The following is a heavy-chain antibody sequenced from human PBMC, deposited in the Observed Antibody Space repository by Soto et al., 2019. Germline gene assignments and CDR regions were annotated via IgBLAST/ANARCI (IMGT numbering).Heavy chain of an antibody. D-gene: IGHD3-10*01. Sequence: GGSLRLSRAASGFTFSSYGMHWVRQAPGKGLEWVAVISYDGSNKYYADSVKGRFTISRDNSKNTLYLQMNSLRAEDTAVYYCAKDQYYYGSGSYYTYYYYYGMDVWGQGTTVTVSS. CDR2: ISYDGSNK. V-gene: IGHV3-30*18. CDR3: AKDQYYYGSGSYYTYYYYYGMDV. J-gene: IGHJ6*02. CDR1: GFTFSSYG.